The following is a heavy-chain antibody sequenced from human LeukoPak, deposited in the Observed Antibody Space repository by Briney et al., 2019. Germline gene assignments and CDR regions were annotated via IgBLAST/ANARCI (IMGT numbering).Heavy chain of an antibody. CDR1: GYAFITYD. D-gene: IGHD3-10*01. CDR2: INPNSGGT. J-gene: IGHJ6*02. V-gene: IGHV1-2*04. CDR3: ARTTRQWFGEFAGYSYYGMDV. Sequence: ASVKVSCKASGYAFITYDINWVRQAPGQGLEWMGWINPNSGGTNYAQKFQGWVTMTRDTSISTAYMELSRLRSDDTAVYYCARTTRQWFGEFAGYSYYGMDVWGQGTTVTVSS.